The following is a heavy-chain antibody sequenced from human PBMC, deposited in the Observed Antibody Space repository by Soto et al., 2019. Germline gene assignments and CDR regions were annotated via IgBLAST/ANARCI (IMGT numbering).Heavy chain of an antibody. V-gene: IGHV4-4*02. D-gene: IGHD6-13*01. Sequence: KPSETLSLTCAVSGGSISSSNWWNWVRQAPGKGLEWIGEIYHSGSTNYNPSLKSRVTISVDKSNNQFSLRLSSVTAADTAVYYCARGYGSNYYFDYWGQGTLVTVSS. J-gene: IGHJ4*02. CDR1: GGSISSSNW. CDR3: ARGYGSNYYFDY. CDR2: IYHSGST.